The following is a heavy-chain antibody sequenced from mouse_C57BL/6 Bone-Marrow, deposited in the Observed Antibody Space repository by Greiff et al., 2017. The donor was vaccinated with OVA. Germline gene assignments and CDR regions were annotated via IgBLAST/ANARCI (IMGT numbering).Heavy chain of an antibody. D-gene: IGHD1-1*01. Sequence: QVQLQQSGPELVKPGASVKISCKASGYAFSSSWMNWVKQRPGKGLEWIGRIYPGDGDTNYNGKFKGKATLTADKSSSTAYMQLSSLTSEDSAVYVCARSGDYYGSSYWFAYWGQGTLVTVSA. CDR1: GYAFSSSW. CDR2: IYPGDGDT. J-gene: IGHJ3*01. CDR3: ARSGDYYGSSYWFAY. V-gene: IGHV1-82*01.